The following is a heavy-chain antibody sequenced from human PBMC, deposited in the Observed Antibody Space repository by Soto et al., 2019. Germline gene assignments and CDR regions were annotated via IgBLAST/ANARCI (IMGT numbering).Heavy chain of an antibody. CDR2: ISGSGGST. D-gene: IGHD3-3*01. CDR1: GFTFSSYA. V-gene: IGHV3-23*01. CDR3: AKDHYLDYDHPYYNYMHA. J-gene: IGHJ6*03. Sequence: GGSLRLSCAASGFTFSSYAMSWVRQAPGKGLEWVSAISGSGGSTYYADSVKGRFTISRDNSKNTLYLQMNSLRAEDTAVYYCAKDHYLDYDHPYYNYMHARGNGLPVTVSS.